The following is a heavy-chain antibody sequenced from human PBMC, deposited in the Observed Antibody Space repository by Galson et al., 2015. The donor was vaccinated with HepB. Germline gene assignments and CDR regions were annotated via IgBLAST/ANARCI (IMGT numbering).Heavy chain of an antibody. CDR3: AHPSTWDYGDYKRVLPAFDI. V-gene: IGHV2-5*02. CDR2: IYWDDDK. D-gene: IGHD4-17*01. CDR1: GFSLSTSGVG. J-gene: IGHJ3*02. Sequence: PALVTPPQTLTLTCTFSGFSLSTSGVGVGWIRQPPGEALEWLALIYWDDDKRYSPSLKSRLTITKDTSKNQVVLTMTNMDPVDTATYYCAHPSTWDYGDYKRVLPAFDIWGQGTMVTVSS.